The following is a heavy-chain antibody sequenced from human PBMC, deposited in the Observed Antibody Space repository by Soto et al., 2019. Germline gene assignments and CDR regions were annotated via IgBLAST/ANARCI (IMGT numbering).Heavy chain of an antibody. CDR3: ARDKDRTQIGGNYDYGMDV. V-gene: IGHV1-69*11. Sequence: QVQLVQSGAEVKTPGSSVTVSCKASGGTFGNSAISWVRQAPGQGLKWMGGIIPILPTPDYKQKFQGRVTITADESTSTAYMKWTSLRAEDRAVYYCARDKDRTQIGGNYDYGMDVWGQGTTVSV. CDR2: IIPILPTP. J-gene: IGHJ6*02. CDR1: GGTFGNSA. D-gene: IGHD1-26*01.